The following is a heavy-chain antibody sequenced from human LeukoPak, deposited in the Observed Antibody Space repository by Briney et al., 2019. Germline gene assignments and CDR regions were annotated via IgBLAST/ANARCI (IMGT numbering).Heavy chain of an antibody. V-gene: IGHV4-59*12. Sequence: PSETLSLTCTVSGGSISSYYWSWIRQPPGKGLEWIGYIYYSGSTNYNPSLKSRVTISVDTSKNQFSLKLSSVTAADTAVYYCARGTLYCSSTSCPTHFDYWGQGTLVTVSS. CDR1: GGSISSYY. D-gene: IGHD2-2*01. CDR3: ARGTLYCSSTSCPTHFDY. CDR2: IYYSGST. J-gene: IGHJ4*02.